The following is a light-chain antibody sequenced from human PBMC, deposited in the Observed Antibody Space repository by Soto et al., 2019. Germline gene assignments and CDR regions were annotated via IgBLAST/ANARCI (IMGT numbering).Light chain of an antibody. Sequence: QSALTQPPSASGSPGQSVTISCTGTSSDVGGYNYVSWYQHHPGKAPKLMIYEVNKRPSGVPDRFSGSKSGNTASLTVSGLQAEDEGDYYCISYAGSINLGVFGGGTKVTVL. CDR2: EVN. CDR3: ISYAGSINLGV. J-gene: IGLJ2*01. CDR1: SSDVGGYNY. V-gene: IGLV2-8*01.